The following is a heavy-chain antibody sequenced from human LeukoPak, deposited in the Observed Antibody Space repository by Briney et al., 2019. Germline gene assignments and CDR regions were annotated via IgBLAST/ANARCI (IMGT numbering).Heavy chain of an antibody. CDR3: ASQKLLWFGELSYYFDY. Sequence: SETLSLTCTVSGASVRNDYWSWIRQPPGKGLEWIGYIYYSGSTNYNPSLKSRVTISVDTSKNQFSLKLSSVTAADTAVYYCASQKLLWFGELSYYFDYWGQGTLVTVSS. V-gene: IGHV4-59*02. D-gene: IGHD3-10*01. CDR2: IYYSGST. CDR1: GASVRNDY. J-gene: IGHJ4*02.